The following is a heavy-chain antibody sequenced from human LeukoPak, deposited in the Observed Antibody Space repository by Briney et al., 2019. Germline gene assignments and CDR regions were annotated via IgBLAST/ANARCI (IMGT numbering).Heavy chain of an antibody. CDR1: GFSFSSYA. D-gene: IGHD2-15*01. J-gene: IGHJ6*03. Sequence: GGSLRLSCAASGFSFSSYAMTWVRQAPGKGLEWVSATSGNGGSTFYADSVKGRFTISRDNSINTLYLQMNSLRGEDTAVYYCAKAPLTLGYCSGGSCYLMDVWGKGTMVTVSS. CDR2: TSGNGGST. V-gene: IGHV3-23*01. CDR3: AKAPLTLGYCSGGSCYLMDV.